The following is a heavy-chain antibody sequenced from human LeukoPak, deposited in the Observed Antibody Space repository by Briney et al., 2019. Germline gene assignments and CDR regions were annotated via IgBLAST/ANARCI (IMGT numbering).Heavy chain of an antibody. CDR3: ARDGVVVPAAMGFDY. V-gene: IGHV3-23*01. Sequence: GGSLRLSCAASGFTFSSYAMSWVRQAPGKGLEWVSAISGSGGSTYYADSVKGRFTISRDNSKNTLYLQMNSLRAEDTAVYYCARDGVVVPAAMGFDYWGQGTLVTVSS. J-gene: IGHJ4*02. CDR1: GFTFSSYA. CDR2: ISGSGGST. D-gene: IGHD2-2*01.